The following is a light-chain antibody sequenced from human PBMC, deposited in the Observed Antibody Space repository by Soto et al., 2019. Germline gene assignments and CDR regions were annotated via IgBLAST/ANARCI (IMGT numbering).Light chain of an antibody. CDR2: DVS. J-gene: IGLJ1*01. CDR3: SSYTSSSTPLV. Sequence: QSVLTQPASVSGSPGQSITISCTGNSSDVGGYNYVSWYQQHPGKAPKLMIYDVSNRPSGVSNRFSGSKSGNTASLTISGLQAEDEADYYCSSYTSSSTPLVFGTGTKLTVL. V-gene: IGLV2-14*01. CDR1: SSDVGGYNY.